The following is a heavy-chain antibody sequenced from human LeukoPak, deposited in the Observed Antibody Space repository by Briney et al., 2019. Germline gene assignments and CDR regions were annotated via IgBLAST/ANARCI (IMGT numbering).Heavy chain of an antibody. CDR2: ISAYNGNT. V-gene: IGHV1-18*01. D-gene: IGHD2-2*01. Sequence: ASVKVSCKASGYIFTSYGISWVRQAPGQGLEWMGWISAYNGNTNYAQKLQGRVTMTTDTSTSTAYMELRSLRSDDTAVYYCARDHCSSTSCYDDYWGQGILVTVSS. CDR1: GYIFTSYG. J-gene: IGHJ4*02. CDR3: ARDHCSSTSCYDDY.